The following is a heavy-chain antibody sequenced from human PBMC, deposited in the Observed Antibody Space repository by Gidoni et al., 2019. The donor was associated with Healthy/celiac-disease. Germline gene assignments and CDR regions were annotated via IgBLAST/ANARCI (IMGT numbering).Heavy chain of an antibody. J-gene: IGHJ4*02. CDR2: ISGSGGST. V-gene: IGHV3-23*01. CDR3: AKDRWDIVVVPAALFDY. D-gene: IGHD2-2*01. CDR1: GFTFSSYA. Sequence: EVQLLESGGGLVQPGGSLRLSCAASGFTFSSYAMSWVRQAPGKGLEWVSAISGSGGSTYYADSVKGRFTISRDNSKNTLYLQMNSLRAEDTAVYYCAKDRWDIVVVPAALFDYWGQGTLVTVSS.